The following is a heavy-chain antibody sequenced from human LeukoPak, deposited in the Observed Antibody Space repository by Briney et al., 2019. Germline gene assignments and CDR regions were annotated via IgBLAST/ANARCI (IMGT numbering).Heavy chain of an antibody. V-gene: IGHV1-58*02. J-gene: IGHJ4*02. CDR2: IVVGSGNT. D-gene: IGHD6-13*01. Sequence: ASVKVSCRASGFTFTSSAMQWVRQARGQRLEWIGWIVVGSGNTNYAQKFQERVTMTRDTSISTAYMELSRLRSDDTAVYYCARAVVAAGPFDYWGQGTLVTVSS. CDR3: ARAVVAAGPFDY. CDR1: GFTFTSSA.